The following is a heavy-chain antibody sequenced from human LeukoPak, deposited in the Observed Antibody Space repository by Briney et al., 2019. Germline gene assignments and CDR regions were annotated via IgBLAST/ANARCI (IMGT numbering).Heavy chain of an antibody. CDR1: GYTFTGYY. D-gene: IGHD3-22*01. Sequence: ASVKVSCKASGYTFTGYYMHWVRQAPGQGLEWMGWINPNSGGTNYAQKFQGRVTMTRGTSISTAYMELSRLRSDDTAVYYCARANSVPYYYDSSGYSAPYYFDYRGQGTLVTVSS. CDR3: ARANSVPYYYDSSGYSAPYYFDY. CDR2: INPNSGGT. J-gene: IGHJ4*02. V-gene: IGHV1-2*02.